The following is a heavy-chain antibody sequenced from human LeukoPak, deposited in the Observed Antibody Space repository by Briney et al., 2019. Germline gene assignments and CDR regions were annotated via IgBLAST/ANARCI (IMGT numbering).Heavy chain of an antibody. D-gene: IGHD3-3*01. V-gene: IGHV3-66*04. J-gene: IGHJ4*02. Sequence: PGGSLRLSCAASGFIVRGNYMSWVRQAPGKGLEWVSVIYSGGSTYYADSVKGRFTISRDNSQNTLYLQVNSLRAEDTAVYYCARHHPDVLRILEWLLVFDYWGQGTLVTVSS. CDR2: IYSGGST. CDR1: GFIVRGNY. CDR3: ARHHPDVLRILEWLLVFDY.